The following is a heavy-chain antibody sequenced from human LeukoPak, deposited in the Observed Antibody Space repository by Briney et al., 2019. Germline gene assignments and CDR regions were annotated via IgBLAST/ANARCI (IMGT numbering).Heavy chain of an antibody. Sequence: SETLSVTCSVYGDSIRTDYWSWIRQSPGKGLDGIGKIDKSRNTQYNPSFESRVTVSFDTSKNEFSLKLNPVTSADTAIYYCARGGASCYGCHNWFDPWGQGTRVTVSS. CDR1: GDSIRTDY. CDR2: IDKSRNT. CDR3: ARGGASCYGCHNWFDP. J-gene: IGHJ5*02. D-gene: IGHD2-2*01. V-gene: IGHV4-4*08.